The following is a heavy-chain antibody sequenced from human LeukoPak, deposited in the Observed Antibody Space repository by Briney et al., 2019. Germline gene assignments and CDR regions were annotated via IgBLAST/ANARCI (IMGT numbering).Heavy chain of an antibody. CDR1: GGSISSGSYY. Sequence: SETLSLTCTVSGGSISSGSYYWSRIRQPAGKGLEGIGRIYTSGSTHYNPSLKSRVTISVDTSKNQFSLKLSSVTAADTAVYYCARASFGDPGYMDVWGKGTTVTISS. D-gene: IGHD2/OR15-2a*01. CDR3: ARASFGDPGYMDV. V-gene: IGHV4-61*02. J-gene: IGHJ6*03. CDR2: IYTSGST.